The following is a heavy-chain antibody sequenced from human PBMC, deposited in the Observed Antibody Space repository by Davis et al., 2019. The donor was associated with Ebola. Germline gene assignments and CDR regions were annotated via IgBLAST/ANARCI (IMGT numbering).Heavy chain of an antibody. V-gene: IGHV1-3*01. CDR3: ARSIRELLTFDY. Sequence: ASVKVSCKASGYTFTSYAMHWVRQAPGQRLEWMGWINAGNGNTKYSQKFQGRVTITRDTSASTAYMELSSLRSEDAAVYYCARSIRELLTFDYWGQGTLVTVSS. D-gene: IGHD1-26*01. J-gene: IGHJ4*02. CDR2: INAGNGNT. CDR1: GYTFTSYA.